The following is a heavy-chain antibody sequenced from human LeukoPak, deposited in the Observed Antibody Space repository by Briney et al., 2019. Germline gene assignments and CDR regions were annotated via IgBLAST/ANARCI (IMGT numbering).Heavy chain of an antibody. CDR2: ITGSGGST. D-gene: IGHD6-19*01. CDR3: ASQPPIGVAGLDYYGMDV. J-gene: IGHJ6*02. CDR1: GFTFSIYA. Sequence: GGSLRLSCAPSGFTFSIYAMSWVRQAPGKGLEWVSAITGSGGSTYYADSVKGRFTISRDNSKNTLYLQMNSLRADDTAVYFCASQPPIGVAGLDYYGMDVWGQGTTVTVSS. V-gene: IGHV3-23*01.